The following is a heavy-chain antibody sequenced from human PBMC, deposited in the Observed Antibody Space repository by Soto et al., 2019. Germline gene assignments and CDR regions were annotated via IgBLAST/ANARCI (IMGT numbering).Heavy chain of an antibody. D-gene: IGHD6-13*01. V-gene: IGHV3-15*01. Sequence: GGSLRLSCAASGFTFSNAWMSWVRQAPGKGLEWVGRIKSKTDGGTTDYAAPVKGRFTISREDSKNTLYLQMNSLKTEDTAVYYCTTDEYRAAAGRGLRDYWGQGTLVTVSS. J-gene: IGHJ4*02. CDR2: IKSKTDGGTT. CDR3: TTDEYRAAAGRGLRDY. CDR1: GFTFSNAW.